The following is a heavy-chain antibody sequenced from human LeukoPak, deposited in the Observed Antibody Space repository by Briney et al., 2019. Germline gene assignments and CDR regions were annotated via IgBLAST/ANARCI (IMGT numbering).Heavy chain of an antibody. CDR3: ARVSWNYPDY. CDR1: GFTVSSNY. Sequence: PGGSLRLSCAASGFTVSSNYMSWVRQAPGKGLEWVSVIYSGGSTYYADSVKGRFTISRDNSKNTLYLQMNSLRAEDAAVYYCARVSWNYPDYWGQGTLVTVSS. J-gene: IGHJ4*02. D-gene: IGHD1-1*01. CDR2: IYSGGST. V-gene: IGHV3-66*01.